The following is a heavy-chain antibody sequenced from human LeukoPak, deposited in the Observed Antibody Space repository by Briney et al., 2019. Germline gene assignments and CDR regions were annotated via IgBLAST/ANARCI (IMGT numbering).Heavy chain of an antibody. J-gene: IGHJ4*02. CDR1: GYSFTSYW. V-gene: IGHV5-10-1*01. CDR2: IDPSDSYT. CDR3: ARLSQEGSQDTPRNDY. Sequence: GESLKISCKGSGYSFTSYWISWVRQMPGKGLEWMGRIDPSDSYTNYSPSFQGHVTISADKSISTAYLQWSSLNASDTAMYYCARLSQEGSQDTPRNDYWGQGTLVTVSS.